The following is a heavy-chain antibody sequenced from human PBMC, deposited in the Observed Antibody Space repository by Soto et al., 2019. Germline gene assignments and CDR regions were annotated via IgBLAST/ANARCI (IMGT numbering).Heavy chain of an antibody. J-gene: IGHJ3*02. D-gene: IGHD5-18*01. CDR1: GYTFTSYY. Sequence: ASVKVSCKASGYTFTSYYMHWVRQAPGQGLEWMGIINPSGGSTSYAQKFQGRVTMTRDTSTSTVYMELSSLRSEDTAVYYCARVGGSYGHRGVFDIWGQGTMVIVSS. CDR3: ARVGGSYGHRGVFDI. V-gene: IGHV1-46*01. CDR2: INPSGGST.